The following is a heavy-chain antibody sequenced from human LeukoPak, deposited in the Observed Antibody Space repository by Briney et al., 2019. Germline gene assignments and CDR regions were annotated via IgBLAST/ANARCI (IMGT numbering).Heavy chain of an antibody. Sequence: PGRSLRLSCAASGFTFSSYGMHWVRQAPGEGLEWVAVISYDGSNKYYADSVKGRFTISRDNSKNTLYLQMNSLRAEDTAVYYCAKEGYYYDSSGYYFIDYWGQGTLVTVSS. CDR1: GFTFSSYG. CDR3: AKEGYYYDSSGYYFIDY. CDR2: ISYDGSNK. V-gene: IGHV3-30*18. J-gene: IGHJ4*02. D-gene: IGHD3-22*01.